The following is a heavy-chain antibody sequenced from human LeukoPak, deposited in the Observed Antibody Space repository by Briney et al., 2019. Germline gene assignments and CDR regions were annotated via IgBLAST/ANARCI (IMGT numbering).Heavy chain of an antibody. V-gene: IGHV1-2*02. CDR1: GYTFTGYY. Sequence: ASVKVSCTASGYTFTGYYMHWVRQAPGQGLEWMGWINPNSGGTNYAQKFQGRVTMTRDTSISTAYMELSRLRSDDTAVYYCARDWAYCSSTSCYLPHAFDIWGQGTMVTVSS. D-gene: IGHD2-2*01. J-gene: IGHJ3*02. CDR2: INPNSGGT. CDR3: ARDWAYCSSTSCYLPHAFDI.